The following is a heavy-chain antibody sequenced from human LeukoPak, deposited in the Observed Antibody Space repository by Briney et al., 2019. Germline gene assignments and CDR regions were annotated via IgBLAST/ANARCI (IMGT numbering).Heavy chain of an antibody. CDR1: GFTFGSYA. V-gene: IGHV3-23*01. D-gene: IGHD2/OR15-2a*01. J-gene: IGHJ4*02. CDR2: ISGSGTIT. CDR3: AKDCNSPSQWFYFFYS. Sequence: GGSLRLSCAASGFTFGSYAMSWVRQAPGKGLEWLSTISGSGTITYYTDSVKGRFTISRDNSKNTLYLQMNSLRAEDTAVYFCAKDCNSPSQWFYFFYSWGQGTPVTVSS.